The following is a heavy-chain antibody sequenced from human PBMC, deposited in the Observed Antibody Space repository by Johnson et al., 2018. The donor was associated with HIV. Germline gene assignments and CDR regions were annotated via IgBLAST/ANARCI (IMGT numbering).Heavy chain of an antibody. D-gene: IGHD5-12*01. J-gene: IGHJ3*02. Sequence: VQLVESGGGLVQPGRSLRLSCTTSGFTFSSYWMSWVRQAPGKGLEWVGRIKSKTDGGTKDYAAPVKGRFTISRDDSKNTAYLQMNSLRAEDTAVYYCARGGGWATDAFDIWGQGTMVTVSS. CDR1: GFTFSSYW. V-gene: IGHV3-15*01. CDR3: ARGGGWATDAFDI. CDR2: IKSKTDGGTK.